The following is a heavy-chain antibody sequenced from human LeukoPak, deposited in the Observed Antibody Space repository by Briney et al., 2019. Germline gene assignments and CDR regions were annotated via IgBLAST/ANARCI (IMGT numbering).Heavy chain of an antibody. Sequence: GGSLRLSCAASGFTFSNYWMHWVRQAPWKGLVWVSRINTDGSKITYADSVKGRFTISRDSAMNTVYLQMNSLRAEDTAVYYCARVLSGSWDWFDPWGQGTLVTVSS. CDR1: GFTFSNYW. J-gene: IGHJ5*02. D-gene: IGHD3-22*01. CDR2: INTDGSKI. V-gene: IGHV3-74*01. CDR3: ARVLSGSWDWFDP.